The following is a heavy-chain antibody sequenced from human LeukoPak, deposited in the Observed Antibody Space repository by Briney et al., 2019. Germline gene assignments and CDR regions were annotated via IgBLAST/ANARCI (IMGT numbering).Heavy chain of an antibody. CDR3: ARDSDYGDYYFDY. CDR2: INPNSGGT. CDR1: GCTFTGYY. D-gene: IGHD4-17*01. Sequence: ASVKVSCKASGCTFTGYYMHWVRQAPGQGLEWMGWINPNSGGTNYAQKFQGRVTMTRDTSISTAYMELSRLRSDDTAVYYCARDSDYGDYYFDYWGQGTLVTVSS. J-gene: IGHJ4*02. V-gene: IGHV1-2*02.